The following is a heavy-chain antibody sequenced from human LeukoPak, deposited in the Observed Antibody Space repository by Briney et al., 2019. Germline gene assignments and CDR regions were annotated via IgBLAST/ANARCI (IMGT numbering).Heavy chain of an antibody. CDR2: ISAYNGNT. D-gene: IGHD3-22*01. CDR3: ARPGDSSGYYHPHFDY. Sequence: GASVKVSCKASGYTFTSYYMHWVRQAPGQGLEWMGWISAYNGNTNYAQKLQGRVTMTTDTSTSTAYMELRSLRSDDTAVYYCARPGDSSGYYHPHFDYWGQGTLVTVSS. J-gene: IGHJ4*02. V-gene: IGHV1-18*04. CDR1: GYTFTSYY.